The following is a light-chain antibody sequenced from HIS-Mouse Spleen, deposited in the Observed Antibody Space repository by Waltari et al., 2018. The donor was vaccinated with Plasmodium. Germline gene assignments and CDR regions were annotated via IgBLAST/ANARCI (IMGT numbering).Light chain of an antibody. Sequence: IVLTQSPGTLSLSPGDRATLSCRASQSVSSSYLAWYQQKPGQAPRLLIYGASSRATGIPDRFSGSGSGTDFTLTISRLEPEDFAVYYCQQYGSSGTFGQGTKVEIK. V-gene: IGKV3-20*01. CDR1: QSVSSSY. J-gene: IGKJ1*01. CDR3: QQYGSSGT. CDR2: GAS.